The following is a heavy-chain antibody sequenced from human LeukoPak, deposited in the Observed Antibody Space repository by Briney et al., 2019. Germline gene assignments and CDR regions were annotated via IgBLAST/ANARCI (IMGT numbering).Heavy chain of an antibody. D-gene: IGHD6-13*01. Sequence: SETLSLTCTVSGYSISSGSYWDWIRQPPGKGLGWIGSIHHSGSTYYNSSLKSRVNISIDTSKNQFSLKLSSVTAADTAVYDCARAYSSSWYFNWFDPWGQGTLVTVSS. CDR3: ARAYSSSWYFNWFDP. CDR2: IHHSGST. V-gene: IGHV4-38-2*02. CDR1: GYSISSGSY. J-gene: IGHJ5*02.